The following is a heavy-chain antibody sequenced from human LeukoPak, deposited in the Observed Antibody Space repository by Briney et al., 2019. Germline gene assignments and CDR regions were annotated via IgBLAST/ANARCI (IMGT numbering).Heavy chain of an antibody. D-gene: IGHD3-3*01. J-gene: IGHJ4*02. CDR1: GFTFSSYS. Sequence: GGSLRLSCAASGFTFSSYSMNWVRQAPGKGLEWVSYISSSSSTIYYADSVKGRFTISRDNAKNSLYLQMNSLRAEDTAVYYCARDQYDFWSGYPIGDYWGQGTPVTVSS. V-gene: IGHV3-48*01. CDR3: ARDQYDFWSGYPIGDY. CDR2: ISSSSSTI.